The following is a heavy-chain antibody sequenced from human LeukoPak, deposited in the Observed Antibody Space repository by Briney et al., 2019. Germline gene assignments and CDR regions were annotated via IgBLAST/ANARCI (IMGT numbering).Heavy chain of an antibody. V-gene: IGHV3-7*01. CDR3: ARDQGYSLDS. Sequence: GGSLRLSCVASGFSFRDSWMSWVRQAPGRGLEWVANMKRDGSEKFYVDSVKGRFTISRDNAENTLYLQVHSLRPEDTALYYCARDQGYSLDSWGQGTLVTVSS. CDR2: MKRDGSEK. J-gene: IGHJ4*02. D-gene: IGHD5-12*01. CDR1: GFSFRDSW.